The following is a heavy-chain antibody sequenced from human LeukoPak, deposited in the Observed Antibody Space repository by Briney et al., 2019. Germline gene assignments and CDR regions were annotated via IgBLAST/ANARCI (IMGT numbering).Heavy chain of an antibody. J-gene: IGHJ6*03. CDR3: ARDLYVYMDV. CDR2: ISAYNGNT. V-gene: IGHV1-18*01. CDR1: GYRFTSYG. Sequence: ASVKVSCKASGYRFTSYGIFWVRQAPGQGLEWMGWISAYNGNTNYAQKFQGRVTMTTDTSTSTAYMELRSLRSDDTAVYYCARDLYVYMDVWGKGTTVTVSS. D-gene: IGHD3-16*01.